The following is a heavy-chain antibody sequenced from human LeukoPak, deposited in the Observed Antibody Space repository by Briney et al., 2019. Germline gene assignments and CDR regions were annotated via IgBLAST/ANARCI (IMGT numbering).Heavy chain of an antibody. D-gene: IGHD7-27*01. CDR1: GFTFSSYA. CDR3: ASLIGAGYYYMDV. Sequence: GGSLRLSCAASGFTFSSYAMHWVRQAPGKGPEWVAVISYDGSNKYYADSVKGRFTISRDNSKNTLYLQMNSLRAEDTAVYYCASLIGAGYYYMDVWGKGTTVTVSS. CDR2: ISYDGSNK. V-gene: IGHV3-30*04. J-gene: IGHJ6*03.